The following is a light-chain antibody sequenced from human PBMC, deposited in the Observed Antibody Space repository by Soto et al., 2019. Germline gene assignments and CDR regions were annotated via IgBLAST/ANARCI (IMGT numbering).Light chain of an antibody. J-gene: IGLJ1*01. CDR1: SSDVGNYND. CDR3: CSYAGSFRYV. CDR2: EGS. V-gene: IGLV2-23*01. Sequence: QSALTQPASVSGSPGQSITISCTGTSSDVGNYNDVSWYQQHPGKAPKLIIYEGSKRPSGISDRLSGSKSGNTASLTISGLQAEDEADYYCCSYAGSFRYVFGSGTRSPS.